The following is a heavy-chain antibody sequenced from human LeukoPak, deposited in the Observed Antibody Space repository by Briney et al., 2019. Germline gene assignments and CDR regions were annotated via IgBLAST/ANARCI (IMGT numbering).Heavy chain of an antibody. J-gene: IGHJ6*03. CDR1: GGSISSGDYY. CDR3: ARLHERTYSNYVRSTRKNYYYYYMDV. CDR2: MYYSGST. D-gene: IGHD4-11*01. V-gene: IGHV4-30-4*01. Sequence: PSETLSLTCTVSGGSISSGDYYWSWIRRPPGKGLEWIAYMYYSGSTYYNPSLKSRVTISVDTSKNQFSLKLSSVTAADTAVYYCARLHERTYSNYVRSTRKNYYYYYMDVWGKGTTVTVSS.